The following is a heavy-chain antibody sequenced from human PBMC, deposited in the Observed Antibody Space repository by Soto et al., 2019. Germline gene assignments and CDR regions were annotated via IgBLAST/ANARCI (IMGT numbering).Heavy chain of an antibody. V-gene: IGHV1-69*13. CDR1: GGTFSSLA. Sequence: ASVKVAFKASGGTFSSLAISWVRQAPGQGLEWMGGIIPIFGTTNYAEKFRGRVSITADESASTAYVELSSLRSEDTAVYYCAGSFKYGSATLDAFDIWGQGTMVTVSS. D-gene: IGHD3-10*01. CDR2: IIPIFGTT. J-gene: IGHJ3*02. CDR3: AGSFKYGSATLDAFDI.